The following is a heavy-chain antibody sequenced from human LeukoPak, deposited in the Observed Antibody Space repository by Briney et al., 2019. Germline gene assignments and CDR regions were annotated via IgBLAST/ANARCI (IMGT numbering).Heavy chain of an antibody. CDR3: ARSQRLYVDGFAP. Sequence: SQTLSLTCTVSGGSISSGDYYWSWIRQPPGKGLEWIGYIYYSGSTYYNPSLKSRVTISVDTSKNQFSLKLSSVTAADTAVHSCARSQRLYVDGFAPGGKETLVTVS. V-gene: IGHV4-30-4*08. CDR1: GGSISSGDYY. D-gene: IGHD2-2*02. CDR2: IYYSGST. J-gene: IGHJ5*02.